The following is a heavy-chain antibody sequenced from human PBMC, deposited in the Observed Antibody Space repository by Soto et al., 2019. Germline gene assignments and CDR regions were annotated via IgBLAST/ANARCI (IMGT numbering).Heavy chain of an antibody. V-gene: IGHV1-69*13. CDR3: VRDSGAKLSSS. CDR2: IVPIYRTA. CDR1: GGTFSSYR. Sequence: SVKVSCNASGGTFSSYRINWVRQAPGQGLEWVGGIVPIYRTADYAQKFQGRVTITADESASTSYMELRSLKYQDTAVYYCVRDSGAKLSSSWGQGTLVAV. J-gene: IGHJ4*02. D-gene: IGHD6-13*01.